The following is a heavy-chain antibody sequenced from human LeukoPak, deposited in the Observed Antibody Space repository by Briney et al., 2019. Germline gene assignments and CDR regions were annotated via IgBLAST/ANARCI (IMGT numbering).Heavy chain of an antibody. V-gene: IGHV3-21*01. CDR2: ISSSSSYI. Sequence: PGGSLRLSCAASGFTFSSYSMNWVRQAPGKGLEWVSSISSSSSYIYYADSVKGRFTISRDNAKNSLYLQMNSLRAEDTAVYYCARVAYNWNYGLDYWGQGTLVTVSS. CDR3: ARVAYNWNYGLDY. J-gene: IGHJ4*02. D-gene: IGHD1-7*01. CDR1: GFTFSSYS.